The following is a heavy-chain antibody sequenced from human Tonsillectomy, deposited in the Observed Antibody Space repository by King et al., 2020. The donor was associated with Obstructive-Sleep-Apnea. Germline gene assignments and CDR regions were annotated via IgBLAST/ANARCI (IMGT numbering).Heavy chain of an antibody. J-gene: IGHJ4*02. Sequence: QLQESGPGLVKPSQTLSLTCTVSGGSISSGGSYWNWIRQHPGKGLEWIGYIYDSGGTCYNPSLKSRVTISIDTSKNQFSLKLSSVTAADTAVYYCARHYYDTSGFGSWGQGTLVTVSS. D-gene: IGHD3-22*01. CDR2: IYDSGGT. CDR3: ARHYYDTSGFGS. V-gene: IGHV4-31*03. CDR1: GGSISSGGSY.